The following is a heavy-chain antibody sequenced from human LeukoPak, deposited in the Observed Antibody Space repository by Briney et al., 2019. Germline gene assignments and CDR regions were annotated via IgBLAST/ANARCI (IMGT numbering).Heavy chain of an antibody. CDR1: GFTFSSYS. CDR3: AREAALLWFGELLPYYYGMDV. D-gene: IGHD3-10*01. J-gene: IGHJ6*02. CDR2: ISSSSSHI. Sequence: GGSLRLSCAASGFTFSSYSMNWVRQAPGKGLEWVSSISSSSSHIYYADSVKGRFTISRDNAKNSLYLQMNSLRAEDTAVYYCAREAALLWFGELLPYYYGMDVWGQGTTVTVSS. V-gene: IGHV3-21*01.